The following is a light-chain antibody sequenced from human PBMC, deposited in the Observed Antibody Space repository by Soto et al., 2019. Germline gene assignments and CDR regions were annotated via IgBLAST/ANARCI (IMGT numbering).Light chain of an antibody. Sequence: PGATATLSCRASQTVTSYFAWYQQKPGQAPRLLIYGASSRATGIPDRFSGSGSGTAFTLTISGLEPEVFAVNYCQQYGYSPRTFRQGTKVEIK. V-gene: IGKV3-20*01. CDR2: GAS. J-gene: IGKJ1*01. CDR3: QQYGYSPRT. CDR1: QTVTSY.